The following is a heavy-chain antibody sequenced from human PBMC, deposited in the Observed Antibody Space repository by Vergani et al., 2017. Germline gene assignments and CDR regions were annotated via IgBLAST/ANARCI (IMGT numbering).Heavy chain of an antibody. CDR2: ISGSGGST. D-gene: IGHD5-12*01. J-gene: IGHJ6*04. V-gene: IGHV3-23*01. CDR1: GFTFNHYA. Sequence: EVQLLESGGDLVQPGGSLRLSCAASGFTFNHYAMNWVRQAPGKGLEWVSGISGSGGSTYYAGSVKGRFTISRDSSKTTLYLQMNSLRAGDTAVYYCAKANPRNSGYDYLCYYHAMDVWGKGTTVTVSS. CDR3: AKANPRNSGYDYLCYYHAMDV.